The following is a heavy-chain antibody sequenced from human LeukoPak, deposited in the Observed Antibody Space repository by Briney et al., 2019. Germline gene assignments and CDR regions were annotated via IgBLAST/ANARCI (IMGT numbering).Heavy chain of an antibody. V-gene: IGHV1-18*01. CDR3: ARTPEWELPSPDVYYYYYMDV. Sequence: ASVKVSCKASGYTFTSYGISWVRQAPGQGLEWMGWISAYNGNTNYAQRLQGRVTMTTDTSTSTAYMELRSLRSDDTAVYYCARTPEWELPSPDVYYYYYMDVWGKGTTVTVSS. CDR2: ISAYNGNT. J-gene: IGHJ6*03. D-gene: IGHD1-26*01. CDR1: GYTFTSYG.